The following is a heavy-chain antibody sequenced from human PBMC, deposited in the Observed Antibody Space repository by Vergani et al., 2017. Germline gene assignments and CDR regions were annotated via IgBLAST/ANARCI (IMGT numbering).Heavy chain of an antibody. CDR2: TSTDGST. CDR1: GGAVNSGSNF. J-gene: IGHJ4*02. V-gene: IGHV4-61*02. Sequence: QVQLQESGPGLVKPSQTLSLTCSVSGGAVNSGSNFWTWIRQPAGKGLEWIGRTSTDGSTNYNPSLKSRVTGSVDTSKTQISLRLTSVTAEDTAVYYCARGALWWLRQIDSWGQGTLVTVSS. CDR3: ARGALWWLRQIDS. D-gene: IGHD2-21*01.